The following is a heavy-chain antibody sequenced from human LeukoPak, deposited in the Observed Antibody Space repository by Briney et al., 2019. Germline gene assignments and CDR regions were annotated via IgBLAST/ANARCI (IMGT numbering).Heavy chain of an antibody. J-gene: IGHJ4*02. CDR1: GGSISSSSYY. CDR3: ARINYDFWSGYFPPYYFDY. Sequence: SETLSLTCTVSGGSISSSSYYWGWIRQPPGKGLEWIGSIYYSGSTYYNPSLKSRVTISVDTSKNQFSLKLSSVTAADTAVYYCARINYDFWSGYFPPYYFDYWGQGTLVTVSS. V-gene: IGHV4-39*07. CDR2: IYYSGST. D-gene: IGHD3-3*01.